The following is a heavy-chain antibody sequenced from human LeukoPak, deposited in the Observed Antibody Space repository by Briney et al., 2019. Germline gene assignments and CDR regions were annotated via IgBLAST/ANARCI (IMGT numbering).Heavy chain of an antibody. CDR1: GYSFTSYW. CDR2: IYPGDSDT. D-gene: IGHD5-18*01. J-gene: IGHJ3*02. Sequence: GESLKISCKGSGYSFTSYWIGWVRQKPGKGLEWMGIIYPGDSDTRYSPSFQGQVTISADKSISTAYLQWSSLKASDTAMYYCARHLFVDTAMVDAFDIWGQGTMVTVSS. V-gene: IGHV5-51*01. CDR3: ARHLFVDTAMVDAFDI.